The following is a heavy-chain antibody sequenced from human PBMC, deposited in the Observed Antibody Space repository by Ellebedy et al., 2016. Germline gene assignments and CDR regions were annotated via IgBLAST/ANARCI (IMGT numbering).Heavy chain of an antibody. CDR1: GYTFTGYY. CDR2: INPNSGGT. J-gene: IGHJ4*02. CDR3: AKDRAARDSGNYYTFDY. Sequence: ASVKVSCXASGYTFTGYYMHWVRQAPGQGLEWMGWINPNSGGTNYAQKFQGRVTMTRDTSISTAYMELSRLRSDDTAVYYCAKDRAARDSGNYYTFDYWGQGSLVTVSS. D-gene: IGHD3-10*01. V-gene: IGHV1-2*02.